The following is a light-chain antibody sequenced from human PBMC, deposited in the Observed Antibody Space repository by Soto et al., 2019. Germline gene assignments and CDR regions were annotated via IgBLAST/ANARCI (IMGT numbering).Light chain of an antibody. CDR3: QSYDTNGV. J-gene: IGLJ3*02. Sequence: NFMLTQPHSVSDSPGKTVTISCTRSSGGIASNTVQWFQQRPGSAPRTVIYEGNRRPSGVPDRFSGSIDSSSNSASLTISGLKTEDEADYYCQSYDTNGVFGGGTKLTVL. CDR2: EGN. V-gene: IGLV6-57*04. CDR1: SGGIASNT.